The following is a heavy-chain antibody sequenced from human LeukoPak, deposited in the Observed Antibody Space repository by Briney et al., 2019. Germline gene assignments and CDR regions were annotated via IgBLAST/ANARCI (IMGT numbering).Heavy chain of an antibody. V-gene: IGHV1-18*01. D-gene: IGHD2-15*01. CDR3: ARDCIGCHGFDY. J-gene: IGHJ4*02. CDR2: VSAYADNT. CDR1: GYTFTTYG. Sequence: ASVKVSCKASGYTFTTYGISWVRQAPGQGLEWMGWVSAYADNTNYIQKLQGRVTMTTDTSTSTAYTELRSLRSDDTAVYYCARDCIGCHGFDYWGQGTLVTVSS.